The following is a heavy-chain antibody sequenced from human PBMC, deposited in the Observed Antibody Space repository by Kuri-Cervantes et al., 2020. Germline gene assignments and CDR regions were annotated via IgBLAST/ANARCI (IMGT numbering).Heavy chain of an antibody. CDR1: GGSIRSYY. Sequence: GSLRLSCTVSGGSIRSYYWSWIRQPPGKGLEWIGYIYYSGSTNYNPSLKSRVTISADSSKNQFSLKLSSVTAADTAVYYCARRRGRGYYDSSGYWFDPWGQGTLVTVSS. CDR3: ARRRGRGYYDSSGYWFDP. D-gene: IGHD3-22*01. J-gene: IGHJ5*02. CDR2: IYYSGST. V-gene: IGHV4-59*12.